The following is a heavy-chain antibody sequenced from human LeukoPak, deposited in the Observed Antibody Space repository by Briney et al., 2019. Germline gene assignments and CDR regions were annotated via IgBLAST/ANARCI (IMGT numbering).Heavy chain of an antibody. D-gene: IGHD6-19*01. CDR2: IGYSGGST. CDR3: AKVLPQWTHGLLFDY. CDR1: GFTFSRYT. V-gene: IGHV3-23*01. J-gene: IGHJ4*02. Sequence: GGSLRLSCAASGFTFSRYTMSWVRQAPGKGLEWVSVIGYSGGSTYYADSVKGRFTISRDNSKNTLYLQMNSLRAEDTAVYYCAKVLPQWTHGLLFDYWGQGTLVTVSS.